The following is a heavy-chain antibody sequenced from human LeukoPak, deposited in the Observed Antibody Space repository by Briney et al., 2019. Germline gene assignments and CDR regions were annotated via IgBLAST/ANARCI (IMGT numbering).Heavy chain of an antibody. CDR3: ARDSSSYGYYYFDY. V-gene: IGHV4-31*03. D-gene: IGHD5-18*01. CDR2: IYYSGST. Sequence: SETLSLTCTVSGGSISSGGYYWSWIRQHPGKGLEWIGYIYYSGSTYYNPSLKSRVTISVDTSKNQFPLKLSSVTAADTAVYYCARDSSSYGYYYFDYWGQGTLVTVSS. J-gene: IGHJ4*02. CDR1: GGSISSGGYY.